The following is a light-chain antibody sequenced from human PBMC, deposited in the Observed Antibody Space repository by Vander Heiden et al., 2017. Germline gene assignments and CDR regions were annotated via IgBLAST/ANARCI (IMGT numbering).Light chain of an antibody. CDR1: QSVSNSY. J-gene: IGKJ4*01. CDR3: QQYGSSPLT. CDR2: DAS. Sequence: EIVLTPSPGTLSLSPGERATLSCRASQSVSNSYLAWYQQKPGQAPRLLVYDASSRATGIPDRFSGSGSGTDFTLTISRLEPGDFAVYFCQQYGSSPLTFGGGTKVEIK. V-gene: IGKV3-20*01.